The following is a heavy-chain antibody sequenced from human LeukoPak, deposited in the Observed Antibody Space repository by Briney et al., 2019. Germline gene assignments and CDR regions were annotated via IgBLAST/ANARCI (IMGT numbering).Heavy chain of an antibody. CDR2: ISYDGSNK. CDR3: ARANYYDSSGYYSYYFDY. CDR1: GFTFSSYG. V-gene: IGHV3-30*03. J-gene: IGHJ4*02. D-gene: IGHD3-22*01. Sequence: GGSLRRSCAASGFTFSSYGMHWVRQAPGKGLEWVAVISYDGSNKYYADSVKGRFTISRDNSKNTLYLQMNSLRAEDTAVYYCARANYYDSSGYYSYYFDYWGQGTLVTVSS.